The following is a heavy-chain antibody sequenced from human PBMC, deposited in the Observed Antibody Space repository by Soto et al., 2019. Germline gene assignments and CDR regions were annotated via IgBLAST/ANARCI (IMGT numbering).Heavy chain of an antibody. CDR2: ISSSSSYI. Sequence: PGGSLRLSCAASGFTFSSYSMNWVRQAPGKGLEWVSSISSSSSYIYYADSVKGRFTISRDNAKNSLYLQMNSLRAEDTAVYYCASPYYYDSSGYQGRFDYWGQGTLVTVSS. D-gene: IGHD3-22*01. J-gene: IGHJ4*02. CDR1: GFTFSSYS. CDR3: ASPYYYDSSGYQGRFDY. V-gene: IGHV3-21*01.